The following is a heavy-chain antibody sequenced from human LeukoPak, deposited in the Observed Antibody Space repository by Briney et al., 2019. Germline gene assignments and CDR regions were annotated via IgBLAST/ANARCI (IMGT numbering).Heavy chain of an antibody. Sequence: SETLSLTCTVSGGSISSGSYYWSWIRQPAGKGLEWIGRIYYSGSTNYNPSLKSRVTISVDTSKNQFSLKLSSVTAADTAVYYCAREGYSYGLFDYWGQGTLVTVSS. CDR1: GGSISSGSYY. D-gene: IGHD5-18*01. V-gene: IGHV4-61*10. CDR3: AREGYSYGLFDY. J-gene: IGHJ4*02. CDR2: IYYSGST.